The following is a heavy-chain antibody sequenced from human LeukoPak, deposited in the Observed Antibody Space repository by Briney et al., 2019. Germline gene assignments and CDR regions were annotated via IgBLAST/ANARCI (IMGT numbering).Heavy chain of an antibody. CDR3: ATERRSPDAFDI. CDR2: ISSSSSYI. J-gene: IGHJ3*02. V-gene: IGHV3-21*01. CDR1: GFTFSSYS. D-gene: IGHD1-1*01. Sequence: GGSLRLSCAASGFTFSSYSMNWVRQAPGKGLEWVSSISSSSSYIYYADSVKGRFTISRDNAKNSLYLQMNSLRAEDTAVYYCATERRSPDAFDIWGQGTMVTVSS.